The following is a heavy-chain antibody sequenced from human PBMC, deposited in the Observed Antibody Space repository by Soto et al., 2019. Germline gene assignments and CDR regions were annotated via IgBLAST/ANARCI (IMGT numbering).Heavy chain of an antibody. D-gene: IGHD4-17*01. CDR1: GGSVNNANYF. CDR3: ARDADYGGSRGGMDV. J-gene: IGHJ6*02. Sequence: VRLEESGPGLVKPSETLSLICSVSGGSVNNANYFWNWIRHHPETGLEWIGYIYYSGSTRYNPSFKTRATLSIDTSKNQFSLRLNSVTVADTAGYFCARDADYGGSRGGMDVWGRGTTVTVSS. CDR2: IYYSGST. V-gene: IGHV4-31*03.